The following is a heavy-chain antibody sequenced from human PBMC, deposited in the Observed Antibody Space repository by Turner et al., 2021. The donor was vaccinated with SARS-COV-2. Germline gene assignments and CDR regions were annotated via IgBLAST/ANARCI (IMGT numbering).Heavy chain of an antibody. CDR2: ISASGSPI. CDR3: ARDYRWQLRGGAFDY. Sequence: EVQLVESGGGLVQPGGSLSLSCAASGFTFSPYELNWVRQAPGKVREWGSFISASGSPIYYADSVKGRFTISRDNAKNSLYLQMNSLRADDTALYYCARDYRWQLRGGAFDYWGQGTLVTVS. CDR1: GFTFSPYE. D-gene: IGHD2-8*02. V-gene: IGHV3-48*03. J-gene: IGHJ4*02.